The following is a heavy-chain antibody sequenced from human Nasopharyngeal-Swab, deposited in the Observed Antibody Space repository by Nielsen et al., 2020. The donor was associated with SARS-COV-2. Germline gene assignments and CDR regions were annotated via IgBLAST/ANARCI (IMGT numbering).Heavy chain of an antibody. CDR2: IDESGRRT. D-gene: IGHD4-17*01. V-gene: IGHV3-23*01. J-gene: IGHJ4*02. Sequence: GESLKISCAASGLTFSNYGMSWVRQAPGKGLEWVSAIDESGRRTYYADSVKGRFTISRDSSKNTLYLQMDSLRGEDTAVYYCARDAPAHYGAFYWGRGTLVTVSS. CDR3: ARDAPAHYGAFY. CDR1: GLTFSNYG.